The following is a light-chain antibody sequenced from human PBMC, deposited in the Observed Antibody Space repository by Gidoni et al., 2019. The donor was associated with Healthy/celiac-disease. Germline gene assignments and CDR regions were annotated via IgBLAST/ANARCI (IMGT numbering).Light chain of an antibody. Sequence: DIQMTQSPSTLSASVGDRVTITCRASKSISSWLAWYQQKPGKAPKLLIYTASSLESGVPSRFSGSGSGTEFTLTISSLQPDDFATYYCQQYNSYSTFGQGTKVEIK. CDR2: TAS. V-gene: IGKV1-5*03. CDR1: KSISSW. CDR3: QQYNSYST. J-gene: IGKJ1*01.